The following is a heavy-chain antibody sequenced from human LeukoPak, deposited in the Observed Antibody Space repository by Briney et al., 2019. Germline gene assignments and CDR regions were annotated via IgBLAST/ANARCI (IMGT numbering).Heavy chain of an antibody. J-gene: IGHJ3*02. Sequence: GSSVKVSCKASGGTFSSYAISWVRQAPGQGLEWMGWISAYNGNTNYAQKLQGRVTMTTDTSTSTAYMELRSLRSDDTAVYYCARSAWLVRVAFDIWGQGTMVTVSS. CDR2: ISAYNGNT. CDR1: GGTFSSYA. CDR3: ARSAWLVRVAFDI. D-gene: IGHD6-19*01. V-gene: IGHV1-18*01.